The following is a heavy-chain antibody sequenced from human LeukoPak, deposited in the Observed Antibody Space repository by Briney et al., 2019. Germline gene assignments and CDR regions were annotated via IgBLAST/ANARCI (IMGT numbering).Heavy chain of an antibody. J-gene: IGHJ4*02. V-gene: IGHV3-21*01. CDR2: ISSSTSYI. Sequence: GGSLRLSCATSGFTFSSYSMIWVRQAPGKGLEWVSSISSSTSYIYYADSVKGRFTISRDNAKNSLYLQMTSLRTEDTAVYYCARASGSPRDFDYWGQGTLVTVSS. D-gene: IGHD3-10*01. CDR3: ARASGSPRDFDY. CDR1: GFTFSSYS.